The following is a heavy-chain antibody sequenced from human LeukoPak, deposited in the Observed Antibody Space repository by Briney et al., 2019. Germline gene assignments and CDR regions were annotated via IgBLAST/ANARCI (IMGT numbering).Heavy chain of an antibody. J-gene: IGHJ4*02. CDR3: VKGSAGSRPYHFDY. D-gene: IGHD6-13*01. V-gene: IGHV3-23*01. CDR2: ISTNGGST. CDR1: GFTFSSYA. Sequence: GGSLRLSCAASGFTFSSYAMSWVRQAPGEGLEWVSAISTNGGSTYFADSVKGRFTITRDNSKNTLSLEMNSLRPEDTAVYYCVKGSAGSRPYHFDYWGQGTLLTVSS.